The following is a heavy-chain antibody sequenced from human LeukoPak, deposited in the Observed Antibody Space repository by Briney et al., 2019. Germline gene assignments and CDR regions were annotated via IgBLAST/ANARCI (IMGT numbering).Heavy chain of an antibody. CDR3: AKDPKPYSSGWYSDY. Sequence: GGSLRLSCAASGFTVSTNEMSWVRQAPGKGLEWVSAISGSGGSTYYADSVKGRFTISRDNSKNTLYLQMNSLRAEDTAVYYCAKDPKPYSSGWYSDYWGQGTLVTVSS. CDR1: GFTVSTNE. CDR2: ISGSGGST. J-gene: IGHJ4*02. D-gene: IGHD6-19*01. V-gene: IGHV3-23*01.